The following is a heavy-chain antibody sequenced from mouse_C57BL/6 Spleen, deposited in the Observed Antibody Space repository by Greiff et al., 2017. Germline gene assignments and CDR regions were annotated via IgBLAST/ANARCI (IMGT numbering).Heavy chain of an antibody. Sequence: EVKVVDSGGGLVKPGGSLKLSCAASGFTFSDYGMHWVRQAPEKGLEWVAYISSGSSTIYYADTVKGRFTISRDNAKNTLFLQMTSLRSEDTAMYYCARDTTDYFDYWGQGTTLTVSS. CDR2: ISSGSSTI. D-gene: IGHD1-1*01. V-gene: IGHV5-17*01. CDR3: ARDTTDYFDY. J-gene: IGHJ2*01. CDR1: GFTFSDYG.